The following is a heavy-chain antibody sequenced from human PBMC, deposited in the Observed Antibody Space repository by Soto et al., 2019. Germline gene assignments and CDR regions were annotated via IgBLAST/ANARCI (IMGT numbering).Heavy chain of an antibody. Sequence: GGSLRLSCAASGFTFNTYGMHWVRQSPGKGLEWVAVISYDGSNKYYVDSVKGRFAVSRDNSKNTLYLQMSSLRAEDTAVYYCAKEQRGSGTHFDYWGQGSLVTVSS. CDR3: AKEQRGSGTHFDY. V-gene: IGHV3-30*18. CDR2: ISYDGSNK. D-gene: IGHD3-16*01. CDR1: GFTFNTYG. J-gene: IGHJ4*02.